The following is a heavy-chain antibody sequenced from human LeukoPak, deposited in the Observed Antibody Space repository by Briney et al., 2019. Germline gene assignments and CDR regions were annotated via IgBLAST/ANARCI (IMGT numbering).Heavy chain of an antibody. CDR2: IYSGDNI. V-gene: IGHV3-66*01. CDR1: GFTVSSNY. Sequence: GGSLRLSCAASGFTVSSNYMSWVRQAPGKGLEWVSVIYSGDNIYYADSVKGRFTISRDNSKNTLYLQMNSLRAEDTAVYYCARDKIRDYFDYWGQGTLVTVSS. CDR3: ARDKIRDYFDY. J-gene: IGHJ4*02.